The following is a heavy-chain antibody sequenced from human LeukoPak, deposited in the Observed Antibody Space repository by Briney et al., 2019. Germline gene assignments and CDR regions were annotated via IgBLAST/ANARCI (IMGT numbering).Heavy chain of an antibody. CDR1: GFTFSDYY. J-gene: IGHJ6*03. V-gene: IGHV3-11*04. D-gene: IGHD1-26*01. Sequence: GGSLRLSCAASGFTFSDYYMSWIRQAPGKGLEWVSYISSSGSTIYYADSVKGRFTISRDNAKNSLYLQMNSLRAEDTAVYYCARVGSGSYQYYYYYYYMDVWGKGTTVTVSS. CDR2: ISSSGSTI. CDR3: ARVGSGSYQYYYYYYYMDV.